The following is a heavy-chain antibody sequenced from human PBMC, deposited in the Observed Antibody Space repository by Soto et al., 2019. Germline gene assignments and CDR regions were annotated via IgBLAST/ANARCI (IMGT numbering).Heavy chain of an antibody. Sequence: SETLSLTCTVSGGSVTTSIYYWGWIRQPPGNGLDWIGSMFHSGSTYYSPSLKSRISLSVDTSKNQFSLKLNSVSVSDTAVYYCARQEAATGRGFWFDSWGQGTLV. CDR2: MFHSGST. CDR1: GGSVTTSIYY. CDR3: ARQEAATGRGFWFDS. V-gene: IGHV4-39*01. J-gene: IGHJ5*01. D-gene: IGHD1-26*01.